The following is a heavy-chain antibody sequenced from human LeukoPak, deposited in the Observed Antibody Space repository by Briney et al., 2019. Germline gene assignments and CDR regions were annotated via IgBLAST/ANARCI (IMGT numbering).Heavy chain of an antibody. CDR1: GGSFSSNSYY. CDR2: IYYAGST. CDR3: ARLAYSGDYVNY. D-gene: IGHD4-17*01. Sequence: SETLSLTCTVSGGSFSSNSYYWGWSRQPPGKGLEWIGSIYYAGSTYYNPSLKSRVTLYVDTSKNQFSLNLNSVTAADTAVYYCARLAYSGDYVNYWGQGTLVTVSS. V-gene: IGHV4-39*01. J-gene: IGHJ4*02.